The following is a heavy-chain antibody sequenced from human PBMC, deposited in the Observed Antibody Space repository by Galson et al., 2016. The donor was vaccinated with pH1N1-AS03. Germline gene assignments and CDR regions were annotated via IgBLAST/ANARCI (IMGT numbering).Heavy chain of an antibody. CDR1: GSTFTKYW. V-gene: IGHV5-51*01. CDR2: IFPGDSDT. CDR3: SRRAYGDYVDYFDY. Sequence: QSGAEVTKPGESLKISCKGSGSTFTKYWIGWVRQMPGKGLEWMGIIFPGDSDTRYRPSFQGQVTISADKSISTAYLQLNSLKASDTAMYYCSRRAYGDYVDYFDYWGQGTLVTVSS. D-gene: IGHD4-17*01. J-gene: IGHJ4*02.